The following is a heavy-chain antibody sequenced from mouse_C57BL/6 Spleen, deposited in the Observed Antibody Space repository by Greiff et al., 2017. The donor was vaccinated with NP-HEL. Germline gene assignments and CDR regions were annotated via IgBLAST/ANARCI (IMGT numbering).Heavy chain of an antibody. CDR2: IYPGDGDT. CDR1: GYAFSSYW. CDR3: ARDSNIYAMDY. D-gene: IGHD2-5*01. Sequence: VQLQQSGAELVKPGASVKISCKASGYAFSSYWMNWVKQRPGKGLEWIGQIYPGDGDTNYNGKFKGKATLTADKSSSTAYMQLSSLTSEDSAVYFCARDSNIYAMDYWGQGTSVTVSS. J-gene: IGHJ4*01. V-gene: IGHV1-80*01.